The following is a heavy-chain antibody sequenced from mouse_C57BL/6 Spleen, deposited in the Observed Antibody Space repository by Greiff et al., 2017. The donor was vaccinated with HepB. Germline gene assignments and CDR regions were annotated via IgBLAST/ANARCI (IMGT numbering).Heavy chain of an antibody. D-gene: IGHD2-1*01. V-gene: IGHV1-82*01. CDR3: ASYGNYGVY. Sequence: QVQLQQSGPELVKTGASVKISCKASGYAFSSSWMNWVKQRPGKGLEWIGRIYPGDGDTNYNGKFKGKATLTADKSSSTAYMQLSSLTSEDSAVYFCASYGNYGVYWGQGTTLTVSS. CDR2: IYPGDGDT. J-gene: IGHJ2*01. CDR1: GYAFSSSW.